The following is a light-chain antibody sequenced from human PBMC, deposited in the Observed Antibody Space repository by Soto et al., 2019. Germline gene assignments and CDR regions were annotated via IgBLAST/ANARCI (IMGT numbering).Light chain of an antibody. V-gene: IGLV2-14*01. Sequence: QSVLTQPASVSGSPRQSITISCTGTSSDVGGYNFVSWYQHHPGKAPKLIIYEVSNRPSGISNRFSGSKSGNTASLTISGLQAEDEADYYCCSYTGRSTYVFGTGTKLTVL. CDR1: SSDVGGYNF. J-gene: IGLJ1*01. CDR2: EVS. CDR3: CSYTGRSTYV.